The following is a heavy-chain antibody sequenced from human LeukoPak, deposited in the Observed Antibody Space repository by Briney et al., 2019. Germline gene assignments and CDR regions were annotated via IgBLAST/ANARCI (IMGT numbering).Heavy chain of an antibody. CDR1: GYSIRSGFY. D-gene: IGHD6-13*01. V-gene: IGHV4-38-2*02. CDR2: IFQGGTT. J-gene: IGHJ4*02. Sequence: SETLSLTCTVSGYSIRSGFYWGWIRPAPGKGLEWIGSIFQGGTTFYNPSLKSRVIISADTFNNEFSLKLSSVTAADTAVYYCARVSSWDYYFDYWGQGTLVTVSS. CDR3: ARVSSWDYYFDY.